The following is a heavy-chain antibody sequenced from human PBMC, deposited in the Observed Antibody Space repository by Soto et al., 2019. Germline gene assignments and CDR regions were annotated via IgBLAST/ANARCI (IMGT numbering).Heavy chain of an antibody. CDR1: GGSISSGSYY. J-gene: IGHJ6*02. V-gene: IGHV4-39*01. CDR2: IYYSGST. Sequence: SETLNRTCTVSGGSISSGSYYWGWIRKPPGKGLEWIGSIYYSGSTYYNPSLKSRVTISVDTSKNQFSLKLSSVTAADTAVYYCAKIWGGYNYGYGMDVWGQGTTVTVSS. D-gene: IGHD5-18*01. CDR3: AKIWGGYNYGYGMDV.